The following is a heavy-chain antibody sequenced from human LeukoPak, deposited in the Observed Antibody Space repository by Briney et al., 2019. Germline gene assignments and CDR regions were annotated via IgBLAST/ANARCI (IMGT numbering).Heavy chain of an antibody. CDR3: AQGFSSGWYPY. Sequence: PGGSLRLSCAVSGFSVSSFGMSWVRQAPGKGLEWISAISLNGETTWYADSVKGRFTISRDNSKNTLHLQLTSLRAEDTAVYYCAQGFSSGWYPYWGQGSLVSVSS. CDR2: ISLNGETT. J-gene: IGHJ4*02. D-gene: IGHD6-19*01. CDR1: GFSVSSFG. V-gene: IGHV3-23*01.